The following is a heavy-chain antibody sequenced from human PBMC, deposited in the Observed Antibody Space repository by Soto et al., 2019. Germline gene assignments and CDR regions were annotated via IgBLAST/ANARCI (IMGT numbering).Heavy chain of an antibody. CDR2: INPSDDST. D-gene: IGHD2-2*01. CDR1: GYTITSYC. V-gene: IGHV1-46*01. Sequence: ASLKVSCKASGYTITSYCIIWGRQAPGQGLEWMGIINPSDDSTTYAQRFQGRVTMTRDTSTSTVYMELSSLRSEDTAVYYCARGPAGLKNWFDPWGQGTLVTVS. J-gene: IGHJ5*02. CDR3: ARGPAGLKNWFDP.